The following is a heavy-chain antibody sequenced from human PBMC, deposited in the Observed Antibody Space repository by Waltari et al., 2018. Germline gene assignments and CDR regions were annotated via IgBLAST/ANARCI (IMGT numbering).Heavy chain of an antibody. J-gene: IGHJ4*02. CDR1: GFTFSRSS. D-gene: IGHD6-6*01. CDR2: ISSSSSTI. CDR3: APASAGQLAAY. V-gene: IGHV3-48*01. Sequence: EVQLVESGGGLVQPGGSLRLSCAASGFTFSRSSMNWVRQAPGKGREWVSYISSSSSTIYYADSVKGRFTISRDNAKNSLYLQMNSLRAEDTAVYYCAPASAGQLAAYWGQGTLVTVSS.